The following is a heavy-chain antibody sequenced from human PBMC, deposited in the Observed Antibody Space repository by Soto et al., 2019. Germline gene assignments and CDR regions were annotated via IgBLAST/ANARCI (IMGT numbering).Heavy chain of an antibody. CDR2: ISPYSGNT. V-gene: IGHV1-18*01. J-gene: IGHJ6*02. CDR1: GYIFVNYG. CDR3: ALEDNYVTPAPQDV. Sequence: QVQLVQSGDEVRKPGSSVKVSCKASGYIFVNYGIAWVRQAPGQGLEWMGWISPYSGNTHYASKVQGRLTMTTATSASTAYMDLGRLTSDDTAVYYCALEDNYVTPAPQDVWGQGTTVTVSS. D-gene: IGHD3-16*01.